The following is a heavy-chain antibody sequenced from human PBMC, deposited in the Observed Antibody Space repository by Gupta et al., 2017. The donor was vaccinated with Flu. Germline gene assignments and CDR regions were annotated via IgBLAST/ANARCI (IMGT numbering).Heavy chain of an antibody. D-gene: IGHD3-10*01. J-gene: IGHJ5*02. CDR2: IWYDGSNK. Sequence: QVQLVESGGGVVQPGRSLRLSCAASGFTFSSDGLHWVRQAPGTGLEWVAFIWYDGSNKYYADSVKGRFTISRDNSKNTLYLQMNSLRAEDTAVYYCASFVLKNGSGSSWGQGTLVTVSS. CDR1: GFTFSSDG. V-gene: IGHV3-33*01. CDR3: ASFVLKNGSGSS.